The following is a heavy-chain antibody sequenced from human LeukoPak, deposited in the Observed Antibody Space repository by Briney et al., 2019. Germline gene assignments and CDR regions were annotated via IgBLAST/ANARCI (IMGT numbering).Heavy chain of an antibody. J-gene: IGHJ6*02. Sequence: ASVKVSCKASGYTFSNYGISWVRQAPGQGLEWMGWISAYNGNTKYAQRFQGRVTMTTDTSTSTAHMELRSLISKDTAVYFCARGIVGATALMDVWGQGNTVTVSS. V-gene: IGHV1-18*01. CDR3: ARGIVGATALMDV. CDR1: GYTFSNYG. CDR2: ISAYNGNT. D-gene: IGHD1-26*01.